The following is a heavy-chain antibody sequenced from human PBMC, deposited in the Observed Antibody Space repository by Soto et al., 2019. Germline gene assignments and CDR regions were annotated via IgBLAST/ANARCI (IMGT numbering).Heavy chain of an antibody. CDR1: GYTFTSYY. D-gene: IGHD2-21*02. V-gene: IGHV1-46*01. Sequence: ASVKVSCKASGYTFTSYYMHWVRQAPGQRLEWMGIINPSGGSTSYAQKFQGRVTMTRDTSTSTVYMELSSLRSEDTAVYYCARDPAVVTAISPYNWFDPWGQGTLVTVSS. CDR3: ARDPAVVTAISPYNWFDP. J-gene: IGHJ5*02. CDR2: INPSGGST.